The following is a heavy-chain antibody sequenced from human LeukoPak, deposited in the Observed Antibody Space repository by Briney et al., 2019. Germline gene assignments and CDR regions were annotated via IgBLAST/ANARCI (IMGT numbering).Heavy chain of an antibody. CDR1: GGSFSGYY. J-gene: IGHJ5*02. CDR3: ARGERAFDWFPSWFDP. V-gene: IGHV4-34*01. D-gene: IGHD3-9*01. Sequence: SETLSLTCAVYGGSFSGYYWSWIRQPPGKGLEWIGEINHSGSTNYNPSLKSRVTISVDTSKNQFSLKLSSVTAADTAVYYCARGERAFDWFPSWFDPWGQGTLVTVSS. CDR2: INHSGST.